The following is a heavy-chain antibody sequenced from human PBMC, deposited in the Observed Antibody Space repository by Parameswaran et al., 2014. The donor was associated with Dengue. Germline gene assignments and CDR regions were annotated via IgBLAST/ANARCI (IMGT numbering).Heavy chain of an antibody. D-gene: IGHD2-2*01. V-gene: IGHV3-30*04. CDR2: ISFDGSHK. CDR3: ASVNDCSSSSCPVLSYNYGMDV. J-gene: IGHJ6*01. Sequence: RQPPGKGLEWLTIISFDGSHKYYSDSVKGRFTISRDNSKNTLYLQMNGLRAEDTAVYYCASVNDCSSSSCPVLSYNYGMDVWGPKGTTVTVSS.